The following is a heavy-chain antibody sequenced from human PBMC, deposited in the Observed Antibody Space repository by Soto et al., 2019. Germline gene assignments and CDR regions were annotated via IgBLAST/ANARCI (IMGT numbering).Heavy chain of an antibody. D-gene: IGHD6-13*01. J-gene: IGHJ6*02. V-gene: IGHV4-61*01. CDR3: AREEGIDYYYYGMDV. CDR2: IYYSGST. CDR1: GGSVSSGSYY. Sequence: QVQLQESGPGPVKPSETLSLTCTVSGGSVSSGSYYWSWIRQPPGKGLEWIGYIYYSGSTNYNPSLKSRVTISVDTSKNQFSLKLSSVTAADTAVYYCAREEGIDYYYYGMDVWGQGTTVTVSS.